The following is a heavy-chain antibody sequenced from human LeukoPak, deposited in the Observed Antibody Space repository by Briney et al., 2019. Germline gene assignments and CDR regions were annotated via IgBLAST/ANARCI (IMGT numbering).Heavy chain of an antibody. V-gene: IGHV4-39*01. Sequence: SETLSLTCTVSGGSIISSSYYWGWIRQPPGKGLEWIGSIYYSGSTYYNPSLKSRVTISVDTSKNQFSLKLSSVTAADTAVYSWARAQVTRYCSGGSCPAFSYWGQGTLVTVSS. CDR2: IYYSGST. D-gene: IGHD2-15*01. CDR3: ARAQVTRYCSGGSCPAFSY. CDR1: GGSIISSSYY. J-gene: IGHJ4*02.